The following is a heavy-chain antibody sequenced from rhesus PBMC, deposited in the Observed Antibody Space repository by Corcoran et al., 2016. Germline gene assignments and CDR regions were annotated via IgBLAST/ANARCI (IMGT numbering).Heavy chain of an antibody. CDR2: VDPEDGEA. V-gene: IGHV1-111*02. CDR3: ATGGQYPVV. D-gene: IGHD4-23*01. J-gene: IGHJ5-2*02. Sequence: EVQLVQSGAEVKKPGASVKLSGTASGNTVTDSYLHWGRQAPGKGLEWRGRVDPEDGEAIHAQKFQDRVTITADTSTDTAYMELSSLRSEDTAVYYCATGGQYPVVWGRGVLVTVSS. CDR1: GNTVTDSY.